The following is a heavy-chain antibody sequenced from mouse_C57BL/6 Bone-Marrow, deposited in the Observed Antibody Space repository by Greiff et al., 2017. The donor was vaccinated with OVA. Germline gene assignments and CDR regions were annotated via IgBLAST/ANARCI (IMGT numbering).Heavy chain of an antibody. CDR1: GYTFTDYY. CDR2: INPNNGGP. J-gene: IGHJ4*01. CDR3: ATYYYGSSYL. D-gene: IGHD1-1*01. Sequence: EVQLQQSGPELVKPGASVKISCKASGYTFTDYYMNWVKQSHGKSLEWIGDINPNNGGPSYNQKFKGKATLTVDKSSSTAYMELRSLTSEDSAVYYCATYYYGSSYLGGQGTSVTVSS. V-gene: IGHV1-26*01.